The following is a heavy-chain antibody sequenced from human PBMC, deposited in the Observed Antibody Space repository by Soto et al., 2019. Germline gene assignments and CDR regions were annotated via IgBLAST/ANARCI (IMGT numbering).Heavy chain of an antibody. V-gene: IGHV3-21*01. CDR1: GFTFSSYS. J-gene: IGHJ6*02. Sequence: EVQLVESGGGLVKPGGSLRLSCADSGFTFSSYSMNWLRQAPGKGLEWVSSISSSSSYIYYADSVKGRFTISSDNANNSLYLQMNSLRAEETAVYYCARDLAPTGYYGYYYGMDVWGQGTTVTVSS. CDR2: ISSSSSYI. CDR3: ARDLAPTGYYGYYYGMDV. D-gene: IGHD3-9*01.